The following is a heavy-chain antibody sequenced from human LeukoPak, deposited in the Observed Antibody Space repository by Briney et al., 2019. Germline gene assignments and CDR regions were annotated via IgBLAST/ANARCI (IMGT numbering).Heavy chain of an antibody. Sequence: PGGSLRLSCVASGFTSSSYAMHWVRQAPGKGLEWVAAISYDGSHKYYADSVKGRFTISRDNSKHTLFLQMGDLRVEDTAVFYCARGVARSSDYWGREPWSPSPQ. V-gene: IGHV3-30*04. D-gene: IGHD3-10*01. CDR1: GFTSSSYA. CDR2: ISYDGSHK. CDR3: ARGVARSSDY. J-gene: IGHJ4*02.